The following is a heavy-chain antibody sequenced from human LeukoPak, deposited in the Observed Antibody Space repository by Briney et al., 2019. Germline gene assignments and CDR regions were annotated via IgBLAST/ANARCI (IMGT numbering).Heavy chain of an antibody. Sequence: GSSVKVSCKASGGTFISYAISWVRQAPGQGLEWMGGIIPIFGTANYAQKFQGRVTITADESTSTAYMELSSLRSEDTAVYYCAGGLVTAMAYNWFDPWGQGTLVTVSS. CDR1: GGTFISYA. V-gene: IGHV1-69*01. J-gene: IGHJ5*02. D-gene: IGHD5-18*01. CDR3: AGGLVTAMAYNWFDP. CDR2: IIPIFGTA.